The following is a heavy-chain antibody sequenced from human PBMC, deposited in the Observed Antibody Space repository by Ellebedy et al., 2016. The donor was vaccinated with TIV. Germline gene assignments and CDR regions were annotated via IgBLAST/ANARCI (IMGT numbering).Heavy chain of an antibody. Sequence: MPGGSLRLSCTVSGGSISSYYWSWIRQPPGKGLEWIGYIYYSGSTNYNPSLKSRVTISVDKSKNQFSLKLSSVTAADTAVYYCARDLGSFDPWGQGTLVTVSS. V-gene: IGHV4-59*12. CDR2: IYYSGST. J-gene: IGHJ5*02. CDR3: ARDLGSFDP. CDR1: GGSISSYY.